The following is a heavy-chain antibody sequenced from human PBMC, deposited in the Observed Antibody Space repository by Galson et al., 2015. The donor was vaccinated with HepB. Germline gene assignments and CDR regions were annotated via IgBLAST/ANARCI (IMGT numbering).Heavy chain of an antibody. J-gene: IGHJ6*02. CDR1: GFTFSSYG. Sequence: SLRLSCAASGFTFSSYGMHWVRQAPGKGLEWVAVISYDGSNKYYADSVKGRFTISRDNSKNTLYLQMNSLRAEDTAVYYCAKVERNIVGMDVWGQGTTVTVSS. D-gene: IGHD1-1*01. V-gene: IGHV3-30*18. CDR2: ISYDGSNK. CDR3: AKVERNIVGMDV.